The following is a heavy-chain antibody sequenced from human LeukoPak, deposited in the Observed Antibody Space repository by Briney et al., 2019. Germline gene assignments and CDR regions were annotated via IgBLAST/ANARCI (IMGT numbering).Heavy chain of an antibody. D-gene: IGHD2-8*01. CDR2: IRYDGSNK. CDR3: AKAPRRYCTNGVCYYFDY. J-gene: IGHJ4*02. Sequence: GGSLRLSCAASGFTFSSYGMHWVRQAPGKGLEWVAFIRYDGSNKYYADSVKGRFTISRDNSKNTLYLQMNSLRAEETAVYYCAKAPRRYCTNGVCYYFDYWGQGTLVTVSS. V-gene: IGHV3-30*02. CDR1: GFTFSSYG.